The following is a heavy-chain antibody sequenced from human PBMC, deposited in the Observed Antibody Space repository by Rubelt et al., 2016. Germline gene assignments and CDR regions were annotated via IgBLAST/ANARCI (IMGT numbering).Heavy chain of an antibody. D-gene: IGHD4-23*01. CDR1: GYTFTSYG. CDR2: ISASNGNT. J-gene: IGHJ4*02. V-gene: IGHV1-18*01. Sequence: QVQLVQSGAEVKKPGASVKVSCKASGYTFTSYGISWVRQAPGQGLEWMGWISASNGNTNYAQKLQGRGTMTTDTSTCTAYMEVGSLGSDDTAVYYCARDVGGNSDLYCFDYWGQGTLVTVSS. CDR3: ARDVGGNSDLYCFDY.